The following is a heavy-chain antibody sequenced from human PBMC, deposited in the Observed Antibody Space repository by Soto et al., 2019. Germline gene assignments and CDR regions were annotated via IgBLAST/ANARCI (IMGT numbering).Heavy chain of an antibody. CDR2: ISYDGSNK. J-gene: IGHJ4*02. D-gene: IGHD2-21*01. V-gene: IGHV3-30-3*01. CDR3: AAPRGIATWV. CDR1: GFTFSSYA. Sequence: QVQLVESGGGVVQPGRSLRLSCAASGFTFSSYAMHWVRQAPGKGLEWVAVISYDGSNKYYADSVKGRFTISRDNSKNTLYLQMNSLRAEDTAVYYCAAPRGIATWVWGQGTLVTVSS.